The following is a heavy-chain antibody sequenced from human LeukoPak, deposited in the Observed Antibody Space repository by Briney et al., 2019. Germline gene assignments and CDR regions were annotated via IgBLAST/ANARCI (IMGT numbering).Heavy chain of an antibody. V-gene: IGHV3-74*01. CDR2: INSDGSST. D-gene: IGHD4-17*01. J-gene: IGHJ4*02. CDR1: GFTFDDYA. CDR3: ARRLYGDYSIAGDY. Sequence: GGSLRLSCAASGFTFDDYAMHWVRQVPGKGLVWVSRINSDGSSTSYADSVKGRFTISRDNAKNTLYLQMNSLRAEDTAVYYCARRLYGDYSIAGDYWGQGTLVTVSS.